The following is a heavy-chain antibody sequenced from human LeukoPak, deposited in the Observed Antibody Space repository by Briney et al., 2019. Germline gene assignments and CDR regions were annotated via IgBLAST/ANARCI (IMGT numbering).Heavy chain of an antibody. D-gene: IGHD4-17*01. CDR1: GKTLSDLS. CDR3: VTGFTTTAVDYFDY. J-gene: IGHJ4*02. CDR2: SDPEDGER. V-gene: IGHV1-24*01. Sequence: GASVKVSCKVSGKTLSDLSIHWLRQPPGKGLEWLGGSDPEDGERIYAQMFQGRVTMTEDTSIDTAYMELSSLRSEDTAVYYCVTGFTTTAVDYFDYWGQGTLVTVSP.